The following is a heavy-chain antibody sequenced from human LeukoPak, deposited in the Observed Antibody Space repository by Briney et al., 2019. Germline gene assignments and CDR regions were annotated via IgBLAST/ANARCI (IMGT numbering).Heavy chain of an antibody. V-gene: IGHV3-23*01. CDR3: AKVMKGSERLTMVRGVIIKTAGLYYMDV. CDR1: GFTLSSYA. CDR2: ISASGGST. J-gene: IGHJ6*03. D-gene: IGHD3-10*01. Sequence: GGSLRLSCAASGFTLSSYAMSWVRQAPGKGLEWVSSISASGGSTNYADSVKGRFTISRDNSKNTVYLQMNSLRAEDTAVYYCAKVMKGSERLTMVRGVIIKTAGLYYMDVWGKGTTVSVSS.